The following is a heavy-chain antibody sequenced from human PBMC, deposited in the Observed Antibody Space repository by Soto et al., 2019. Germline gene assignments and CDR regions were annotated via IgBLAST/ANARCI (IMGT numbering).Heavy chain of an antibody. V-gene: IGHV6-1*01. D-gene: IGHD4-4*01. CDR1: GDSVSSNSAA. CDR3: ARDYSKGIKGYYYMDV. CDR2: TYYRSKWYN. J-gene: IGHJ6*03. Sequence: PSQTLSLSCAISGDSVSSNSAAWNWIRQSPSRGLEWLGRTYYRSKWYNDYAVSVKSRITINPVTSKNQFSLQLNSVTPEDTAVYYCARDYSKGIKGYYYMDVWGKGTTVTVSS.